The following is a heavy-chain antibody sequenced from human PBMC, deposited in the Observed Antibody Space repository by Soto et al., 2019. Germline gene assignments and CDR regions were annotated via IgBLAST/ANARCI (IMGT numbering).Heavy chain of an antibody. D-gene: IGHD5-12*01. CDR3: ARDRAIVATITTWFDP. CDR2: IWYDGSNK. CDR1: GFTFSSYG. J-gene: IGHJ5*02. Sequence: VGSLRLSCAASGFTFSSYGMHWVRQAPGKGLEWVAVIWYDGSNKHYADSVKGRFTISRDNSKNTLYLQMNSLRAEDTAVYYCARDRAIVATITTWFDPWGQGTLVTVSS. V-gene: IGHV3-33*01.